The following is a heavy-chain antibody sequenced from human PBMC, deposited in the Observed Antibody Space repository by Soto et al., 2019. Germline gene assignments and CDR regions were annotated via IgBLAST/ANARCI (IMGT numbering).Heavy chain of an antibody. Sequence: SETLSLTCTVSGGSISSGDYYWSWIRQPPGKGLEWIGYIYYSGSTYYNPSLKSRVTISVDTSKNQFSLKLSSVTAADTAVYYCARAHKGYGSGSYYNVSVYYWGQGTLVTVSS. J-gene: IGHJ4*02. CDR3: ARAHKGYGSGSYYNVSVYY. CDR1: GGSISSGDYY. D-gene: IGHD3-10*01. V-gene: IGHV4-30-4*01. CDR2: IYYSGST.